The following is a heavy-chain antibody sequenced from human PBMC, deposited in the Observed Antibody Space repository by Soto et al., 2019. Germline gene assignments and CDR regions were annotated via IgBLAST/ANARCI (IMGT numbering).Heavy chain of an antibody. Sequence: SEALSLTCTVSGGSISSYYWSWIRQPPGKGLEWIGYIYYSGSTNYNPSLKSRVTISVDTSKNQFSLKLSSVTAADTAVYYCARSGSYYAFDIWGQGTMVTVSS. V-gene: IGHV4-59*01. J-gene: IGHJ3*02. CDR2: IYYSGST. CDR3: ARSGSYYAFDI. CDR1: GGSISSYY. D-gene: IGHD1-26*01.